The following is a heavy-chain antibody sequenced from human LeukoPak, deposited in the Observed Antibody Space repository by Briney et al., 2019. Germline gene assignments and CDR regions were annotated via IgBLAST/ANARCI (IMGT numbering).Heavy chain of an antibody. Sequence: GGSLRLSCAASGFTFDDYAMHWVRHAPGKGLEWVSGISWNSGSIGYADSVKGRFTISRDNAKNSLYLQMNSLRAEDTALYYCAKDDYSYAYFDYWGQGTLVTVSS. J-gene: IGHJ4*02. CDR1: GFTFDDYA. CDR2: ISWNSGSI. D-gene: IGHD2-15*01. V-gene: IGHV3-9*01. CDR3: AKDDYSYAYFDY.